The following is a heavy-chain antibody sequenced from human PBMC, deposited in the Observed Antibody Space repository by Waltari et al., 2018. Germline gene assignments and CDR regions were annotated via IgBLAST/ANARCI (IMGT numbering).Heavy chain of an antibody. CDR2: INSDGRDT. J-gene: IGHJ6*02. CDR3: ARMARKTYSSPVAGRDYYYGMDV. CDR1: GFTFSRYW. V-gene: IGHV3-74*01. Sequence: EEQLVESGGGLIQPGESLRVSCAVSGFTFSRYWMNWVRQGPGKGLVWVARINSDGRDTSYADSVKGRFTISRDNAKNTVYLQMKSLRVEDTAVYYCARMARKTYSSPVAGRDYYYGMDVWGLGTTVTVSS. D-gene: IGHD6-13*01.